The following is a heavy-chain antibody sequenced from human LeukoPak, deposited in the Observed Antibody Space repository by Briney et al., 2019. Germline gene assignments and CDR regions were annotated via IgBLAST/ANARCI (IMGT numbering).Heavy chain of an antibody. J-gene: IGHJ4*02. V-gene: IGHV3-73*01. CDR2: IRSKANSYAT. CDR3: TSGGYCSSTSCYGEN. CDR1: GFTFSGYA. Sequence: PGGSLRLSCAASGFTFSGYAMHWVRQASGKGLEWVGRIRSKANSYATAYAASVKGRFTISRDDSKNTAYLQMNSLKTEDTAVYYCTSGGYCSSTSCYGENWGQGTLVTVSS. D-gene: IGHD2-2*01.